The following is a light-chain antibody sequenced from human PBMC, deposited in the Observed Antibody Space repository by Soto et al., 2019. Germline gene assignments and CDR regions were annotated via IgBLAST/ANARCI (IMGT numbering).Light chain of an antibody. CDR2: GAS. J-gene: IGKJ1*01. CDR3: QQYNNWPPWT. V-gene: IGKV3-15*01. Sequence: EIVMTQSPATLSVSPGERATLSCRASQSVRSNLAWYQQKPGQAPMLLIYGASTRATGIPARFSGSGSGTEFTLTISSLQSEDFAVYYCQQYNNWPPWTFGQGTKVEIK. CDR1: QSVRSN.